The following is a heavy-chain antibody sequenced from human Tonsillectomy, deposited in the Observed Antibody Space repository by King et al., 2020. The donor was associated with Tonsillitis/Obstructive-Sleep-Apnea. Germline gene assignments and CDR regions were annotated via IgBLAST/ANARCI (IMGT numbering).Heavy chain of an antibody. J-gene: IGHJ4*02. CDR3: VSGETDCRSTNCYAGYFDY. CDR2: IGSSGNTI. D-gene: IGHD2-2*01. Sequence: VQLVESGGGLVQPGGSLRLSCAASGFTFSTYEMNWVRQAPGKGLEWVSYIGSSGNTIYYADSVKGRFTISRDNAKNSLFLQMNSLRAGDTAVYFCVSGETDCRSTNCYAGYFDYWGQGTLVTVSS. V-gene: IGHV3-48*03. CDR1: GFTFSTYE.